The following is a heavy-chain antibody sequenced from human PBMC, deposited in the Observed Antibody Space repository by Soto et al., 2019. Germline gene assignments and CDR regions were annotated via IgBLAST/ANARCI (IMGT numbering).Heavy chain of an antibody. CDR3: ASWMWQHRLDY. D-gene: IGHD6-13*01. CDR2: ISSRSSNT. J-gene: IGHJ4*02. Sequence: QVQLVESGGGLVKPGGSLRFSCAASGFSFSDYYMSWIRQAPGKGLEWVSYISSRSSNTKYADSVKGRFTISRDNAKNSLYLQMNSLTGDDTAVYYCASWMWQHRLDYWGQGTLVTVSS. V-gene: IGHV3-11*06. CDR1: GFSFSDYY.